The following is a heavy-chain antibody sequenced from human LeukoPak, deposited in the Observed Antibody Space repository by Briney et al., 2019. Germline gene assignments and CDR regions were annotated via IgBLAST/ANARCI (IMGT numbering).Heavy chain of an antibody. CDR3: ARENWYRFDP. J-gene: IGHJ5*02. CDR2: IQQDGSGE. Sequence: QTGGSLRLSCEASGFPFSTFWMIWVRQPPGKGLEWVAKIQQDGSGEEYVDSVKGRFTISRDNAKNSLYLQMNSLRVEDTGVYYCARENWYRFDPWGQGTLVTVSS. D-gene: IGHD1-1*01. CDR1: GFPFSTFW. V-gene: IGHV3-7*01.